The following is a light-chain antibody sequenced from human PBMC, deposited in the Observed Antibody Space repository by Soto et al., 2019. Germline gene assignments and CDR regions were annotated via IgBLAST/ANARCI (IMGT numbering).Light chain of an antibody. CDR2: GAS. CDR1: QSVSSNN. V-gene: IGKV3-20*01. J-gene: IGKJ5*01. CDR3: QQYENSLT. Sequence: EIVLTQSPGTLSLSPGETATLSCRASQSVSSNNLAWYHQKPGQPPSLLIYGASTRATGIPARFLCSGSGTDFTLTISRLEPEDFTVYYWQQYENSLTFGRGTLLE.